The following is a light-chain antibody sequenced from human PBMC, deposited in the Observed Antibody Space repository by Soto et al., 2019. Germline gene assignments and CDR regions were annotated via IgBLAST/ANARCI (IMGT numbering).Light chain of an antibody. CDR1: SSDVGAYNF. J-gene: IGLJ2*01. V-gene: IGLV2-14*01. CDR2: EVS. CDR3: SSYEGSNNLL. Sequence: QSVLTQPASVSGSPGQSITISCTGTSSDVGAYNFVSWYQQHPGKAPKLMIYEVSNRPSGVSNRFSGSKSGNTASLTISGLQAEDEADYYCSSYEGSNNLLFGGGTKLTVL.